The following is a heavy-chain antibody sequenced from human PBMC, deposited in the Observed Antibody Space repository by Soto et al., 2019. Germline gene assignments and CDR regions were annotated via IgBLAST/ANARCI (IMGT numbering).Heavy chain of an antibody. CDR3: AREGYGAYDSSGYYPHDSFDI. D-gene: IGHD3-22*01. CDR2: INAGNGNT. V-gene: IGHV1-3*01. J-gene: IGHJ3*02. CDR1: GNTLTSYA. Sequence: XPEQNCFTASGNTLTSYAMHWVRKAPGQRLEWMGWINAGNGNTKYSQKFQGRVTITRDTSASTAYMELSSLRSEDTAVYYCAREGYGAYDSSGYYPHDSFDIWGQGTMVTVSS.